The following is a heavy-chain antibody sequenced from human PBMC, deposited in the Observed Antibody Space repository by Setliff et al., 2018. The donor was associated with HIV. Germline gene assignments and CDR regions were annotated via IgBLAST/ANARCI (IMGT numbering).Heavy chain of an antibody. J-gene: IGHJ6*03. Sequence: PGGSLRLSCAASGFTFSSYGMHWVRQAPGKGLEWVAVIWYDGSNKYYADSVQGRFTISRDNSKNTLSLQMNSLRAGDTAVYYCARDLKFGSSGHYYYYMDIWGKGTTVTVSS. CDR3: ARDLKFGSSGHYYYYMDI. D-gene: IGHD6-6*01. CDR1: GFTFSSYG. CDR2: IWYDGSNK. V-gene: IGHV3-33*01.